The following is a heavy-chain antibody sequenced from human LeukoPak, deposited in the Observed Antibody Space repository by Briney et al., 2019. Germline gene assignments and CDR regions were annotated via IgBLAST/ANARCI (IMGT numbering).Heavy chain of an antibody. CDR1: GYTFTGYY. CDR3: ARVALSITMIVVVRDDAFDI. V-gene: IGHV1-2*02. Sequence: GASVKVSCKASGYTFTGYYMHWVRQAPGQGLEWMGWINPNSGGTNYAQKFQGRVTMTRDTSISTAYMELRSLRSDDTAVYYCARVALSITMIVVVRDDAFDIWGQGTMVTVSS. CDR2: INPNSGGT. J-gene: IGHJ3*02. D-gene: IGHD3-22*01.